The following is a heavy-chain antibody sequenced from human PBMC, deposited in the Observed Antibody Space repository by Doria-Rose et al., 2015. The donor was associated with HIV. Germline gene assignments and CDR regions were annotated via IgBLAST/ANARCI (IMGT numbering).Heavy chain of an antibody. CDR2: INHSGGI. CDR3: ARRLYGSGGPYDS. CDR1: GGSFSGYY. J-gene: IGHJ4*02. D-gene: IGHD6-19*01. V-gene: IGHV4-34*01. Sequence: QVQLQESGAGLLKPSETLSLTCAVYGGSFSGYYWTWIRQPPGKGLEWIGEINHSGGINYNPSLKSRVTMSVHTSKNQFSLTLSSVTAADTAVYYCARRLYGSGGPYDSWGQGTLVSVSS.